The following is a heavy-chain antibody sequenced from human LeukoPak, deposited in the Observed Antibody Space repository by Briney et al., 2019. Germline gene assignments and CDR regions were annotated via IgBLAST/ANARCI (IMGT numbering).Heavy chain of an antibody. V-gene: IGHV4-28*01. CDR3: AKMYNAEVYFAS. Sequence: NPSDTLSLTCAVSGYSISSSNWWGWIRQPPGKELEWLGYVQYSGSTYYNPSLKSRLTFSVDTSKNQFSLHLRSVTAADAAVYYCAKMYNAEVYFASWGQGTPVTVSS. CDR2: VQYSGST. J-gene: IGHJ4*02. D-gene: IGHD1-14*01. CDR1: GYSISSSNW.